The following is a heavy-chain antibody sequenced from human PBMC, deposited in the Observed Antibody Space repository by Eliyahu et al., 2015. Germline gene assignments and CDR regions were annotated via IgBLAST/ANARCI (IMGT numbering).Heavy chain of an antibody. V-gene: IGHV3-23*01. CDR3: AKDDYERRPDYYDSSGYYYEY. J-gene: IGHJ4*02. D-gene: IGHD3-22*01. CDR2: ISGSGGST. Sequence: APGKGLEWVSAISGSGGSTYYADSVKGRFTISRDNSKNTLYLQMNSLRAEDTAVYYCAKDDYERRPDYYDSSGYYYEYWGQGTLVTVSS.